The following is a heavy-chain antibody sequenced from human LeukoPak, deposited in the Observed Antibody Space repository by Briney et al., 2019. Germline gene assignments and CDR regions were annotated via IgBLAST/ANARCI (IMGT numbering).Heavy chain of an antibody. CDR2: TNSDGSST. J-gene: IGHJ4*02. CDR3: AKRADYDGNSYDY. D-gene: IGHD4-23*01. V-gene: IGHV3-74*01. CDR1: GFTFSSYW. Sequence: GGSLRLSCAASGFTFSSYWMHWVRQAPGKGLVWVSRTNSDGSSTSYADSVKGRFSISRDNAKNTLYLQMNSLRAEDTAVYYCAKRADYDGNSYDYWGQGTLVTVSS.